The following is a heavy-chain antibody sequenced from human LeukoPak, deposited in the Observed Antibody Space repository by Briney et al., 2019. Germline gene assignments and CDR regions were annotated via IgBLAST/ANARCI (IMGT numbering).Heavy chain of an antibody. V-gene: IGHV4-59*01. D-gene: IGHD6-6*01. CDR1: GGSISSYY. CDR3: ARQVGYSSSQDYYMDV. J-gene: IGHJ6*03. Sequence: PSGTLSLTCTVAGGSISSYYWSWIRQPPGKGLEWIGYIYYSGSTNYNPSLKSRVTISVDTSKNQFPLKLSSVTAADTAVYYCARQVGYSSSQDYYMDVWGKGTTVTVSS. CDR2: IYYSGST.